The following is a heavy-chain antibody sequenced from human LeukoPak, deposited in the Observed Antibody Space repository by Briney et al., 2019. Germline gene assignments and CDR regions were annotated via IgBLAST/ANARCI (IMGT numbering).Heavy chain of an antibody. J-gene: IGHJ4*02. Sequence: SETLSLTCSVSGYSVRSGFYWSWIRQPPGKGLEWIGTIYHSGSTYYNPSLKSRVTISVDTSKNQFSLKLSSVTAADTAVYYCARDVTAAFDYWGQGTLVTVSS. CDR3: ARDVTAAFDY. V-gene: IGHV4-38-2*02. CDR1: GYSVRSGFY. CDR2: IYHSGST. D-gene: IGHD6-13*01.